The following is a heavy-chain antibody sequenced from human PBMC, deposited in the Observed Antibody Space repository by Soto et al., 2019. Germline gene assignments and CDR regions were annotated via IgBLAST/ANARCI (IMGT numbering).Heavy chain of an antibody. Sequence: KTSGTLSLTCAVYGGSFSCYFWNWVRQPPGKGLEWIGEINHSGSTKYNPSLKSRVTLSVDTSKNQFSLRVFSVTAADTAVYYCARDLSGYYYGMDVWGQGTTVTVSS. CDR1: GGSFSCYF. V-gene: IGHV4-34*01. J-gene: IGHJ6*02. CDR2: INHSGST. CDR3: ARDLSGYYYGMDV.